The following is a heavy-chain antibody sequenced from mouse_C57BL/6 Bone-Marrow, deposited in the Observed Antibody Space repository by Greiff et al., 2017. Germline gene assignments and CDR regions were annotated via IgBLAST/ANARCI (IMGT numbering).Heavy chain of an antibody. CDR1: GYAFSSSW. CDR3: ARDYGFY. CDR2: IYPGDGDT. J-gene: IGHJ2*01. Sequence: QVQLQQSGPELVKPGASVKISCKASGYAFSSSWMNWVKQRPGKGLGWIGRIYPGDGDTNYNGKFKGKATLTADKSSSTAYMQLSSLTSEYSAVYFCARDYGFYWGQGTTLTVSS. D-gene: IGHD1-1*01. V-gene: IGHV1-82*01.